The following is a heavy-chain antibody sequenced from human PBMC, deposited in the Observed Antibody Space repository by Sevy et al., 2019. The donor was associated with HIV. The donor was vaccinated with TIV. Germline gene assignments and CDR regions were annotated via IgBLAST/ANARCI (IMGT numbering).Heavy chain of an antibody. CDR1: GITFSTSG. J-gene: IGHJ5*02. D-gene: IGHD3-16*02. V-gene: IGHV3-30*18. Sequence: GGSLRLSCVVSGITFSTSGMHWVRQAPGKGLEWVAVISYHGRDKFYADSVKGRSTISRDNSKNILYLQMNSLRAEDTAVYYCAKVDYVWGSYRQTYNWFDPWGQGTLVTVSS. CDR3: AKVDYVWGSYRQTYNWFDP. CDR2: ISYHGRDK.